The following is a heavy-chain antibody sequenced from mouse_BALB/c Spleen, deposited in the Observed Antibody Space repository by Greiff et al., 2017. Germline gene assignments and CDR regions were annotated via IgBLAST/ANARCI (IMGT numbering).Heavy chain of an antibody. D-gene: IGHD3-1*01. V-gene: IGHV1S137*01. CDR2: ISTYYGDA. CDR3: ARRPARATWAFAY. CDR1: GYTFTDYA. J-gene: IGHJ3*01. Sequence: VKLVESGAELVRPGVSVKISCKGSGYTFTDYAMHWVKQSHAKSLEWIGVISTYYGDASYNQKFKGKATMTVDKSSSTAYMELARLTSEDSAIYYCARRPARATWAFAYWGQGTLVTVSA.